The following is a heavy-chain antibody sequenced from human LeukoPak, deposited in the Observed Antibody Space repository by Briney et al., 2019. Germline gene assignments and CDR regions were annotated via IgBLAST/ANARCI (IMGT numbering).Heavy chain of an antibody. J-gene: IGHJ4*02. CDR2: IYYSGST. CDR3: ARDYYGSGSLLK. V-gene: IGHV4-39*07. Sequence: SETLSLTCTVSGGSISGSSYYWGWIRQPPGKGLEWIGSIYYSGSTYYNPSLKSRVTISVDTSKNQFSLKLSSVTAADTAVYYCARDYYGSGSLLKWGQGTLVTVSS. D-gene: IGHD3-10*01. CDR1: GGSISGSSYY.